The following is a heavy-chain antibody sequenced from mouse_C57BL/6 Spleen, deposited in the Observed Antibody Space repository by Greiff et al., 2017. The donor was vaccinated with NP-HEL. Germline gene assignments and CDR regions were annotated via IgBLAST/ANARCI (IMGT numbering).Heavy chain of an antibody. J-gene: IGHJ4*01. CDR3: ARSSSYPNAMDY. Sequence: QVQLQQPGAELVKPGASVKLSCKASGYTFTSYWMHWVKQRPGQGLEWIGMIHPNSGSTNYNEKFKSKATLTVDKSSSTAYMQLSSLTSEDSAVYYCARSSSYPNAMDYWGQGTSVTVSS. V-gene: IGHV1-64*01. CDR2: IHPNSGST. CDR1: GYTFTSYW. D-gene: IGHD1-1*01.